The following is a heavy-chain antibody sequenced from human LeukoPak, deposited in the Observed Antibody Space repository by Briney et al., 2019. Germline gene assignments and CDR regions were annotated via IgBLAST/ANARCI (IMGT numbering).Heavy chain of an antibody. D-gene: IGHD2-21*01. CDR1: GFTFTSVA. V-gene: IGHV1-58*02. Sequence: ASVKVSCKASGFTFTSVAMQWVRQARGQRLEWIGWLVVGSGNTRYAQKFQERVTITRDMSTSTAYMELRRLSSEDTAVYYCAADVIPVPKGFDPWGQGTLVTVSS. CDR3: AADVIPVPKGFDP. CDR2: LVVGSGNT. J-gene: IGHJ5*02.